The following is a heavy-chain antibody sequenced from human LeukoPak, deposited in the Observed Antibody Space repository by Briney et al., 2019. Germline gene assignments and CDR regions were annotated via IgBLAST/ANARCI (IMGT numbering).Heavy chain of an antibody. Sequence: SVKVSCKASGGTFSRYTISWVRQAPGQGPEWMGRIIPRFGLTNYAQKFQGRVIITADKSTSTAYMELSSLRSEDTAIYYCARDLGITGTTLGVDVFDLWGQGTMVTISS. CDR2: IIPRFGLT. CDR1: GGTFSRYT. J-gene: IGHJ3*01. V-gene: IGHV1-69*04. CDR3: ARDLGITGTTLGVDVFDL. D-gene: IGHD1-20*01.